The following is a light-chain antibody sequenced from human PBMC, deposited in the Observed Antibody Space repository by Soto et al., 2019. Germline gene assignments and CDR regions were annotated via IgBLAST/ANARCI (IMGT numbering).Light chain of an antibody. CDR1: RSDIGDSNF. CDR3: SSYTSSSTYV. V-gene: IGLV2-14*01. CDR2: EVN. Sequence: QSALTQPASVSGSPGQSVTISCTGPRSDIGDSNFISWYQHSPGKAPRLLIYEVNNRPSGVSKRFSGSKAGNTASLTISGLLDDDEADYYCSSYTSSSTYVFGTGTKVTVL. J-gene: IGLJ1*01.